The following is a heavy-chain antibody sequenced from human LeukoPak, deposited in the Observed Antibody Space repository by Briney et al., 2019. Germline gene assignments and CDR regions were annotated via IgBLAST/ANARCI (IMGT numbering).Heavy chain of an antibody. Sequence: GGSLRLSCAASGFTFSTFAMTWVRQGPGKGLEWVSSITGSGAGTYYADSVKGRFTISRDNSKSTLYLQINSLGAGDTAIYYCAKGKGDSNLDWFDPWGQETLVTVSS. J-gene: IGHJ5*02. CDR3: AKGKGDSNLDWFDP. CDR2: ITGSGAGT. CDR1: GFTFSTFA. V-gene: IGHV3-23*01. D-gene: IGHD4-11*01.